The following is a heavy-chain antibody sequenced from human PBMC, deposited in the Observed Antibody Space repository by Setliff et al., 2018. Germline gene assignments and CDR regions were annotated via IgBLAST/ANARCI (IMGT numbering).Heavy chain of an antibody. CDR2: IYYSGST. V-gene: IGHV4-38-2*02. CDR1: GYSISSGYY. J-gene: IGHJ3*02. CDR3: ARETMVRGERHAFDI. D-gene: IGHD3-10*01. Sequence: SETLSLTCAVSGYSISSGYYWGWIRQPPGKGLEWIGSIYYSGSTYYNPSLKSRVTISVDTSKNQFSLKLSSVTAADTAVYYCARETMVRGERHAFDIWGQGTMVTVSS.